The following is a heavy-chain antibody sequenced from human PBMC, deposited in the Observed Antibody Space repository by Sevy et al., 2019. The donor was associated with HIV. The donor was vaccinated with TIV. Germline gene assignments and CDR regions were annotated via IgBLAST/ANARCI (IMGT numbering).Heavy chain of an antibody. CDR3: ASGSGGSSGYFYY. D-gene: IGHD3-22*01. CDR1: GGSISSYY. CDR2: IYTSEST. J-gene: IGHJ4*02. Sequence: SETLSLTCTVSGGSISSYYWSWIRQPAGKGLEWIGRIYTSESTNYNPSLKGRVTMSVDTSKNQFSLKLRSVTAADTAVYYCASGSGGSSGYFYYWGQGTLVTVSS. V-gene: IGHV4-4*07.